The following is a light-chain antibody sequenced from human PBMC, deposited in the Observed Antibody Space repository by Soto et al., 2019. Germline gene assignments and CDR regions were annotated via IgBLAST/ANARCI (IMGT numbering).Light chain of an antibody. CDR3: QQYQSYGYT. CDR2: KAS. J-gene: IGKJ2*01. Sequence: DIQMTQSPSTLSASVGDRVTITCRASQSISTWLAWYQQKPGKAPKVLLYKASSLGSGVPSRFSGSGSGTEFPLTISSLQPDDFATYYCQQYQSYGYTFGQGTRLESK. V-gene: IGKV1-5*03. CDR1: QSISTW.